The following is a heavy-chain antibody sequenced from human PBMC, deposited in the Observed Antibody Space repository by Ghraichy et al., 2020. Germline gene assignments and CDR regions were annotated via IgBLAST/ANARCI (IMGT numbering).Heavy chain of an antibody. CDR1: GGSFSGYY. J-gene: IGHJ4*02. CDR3: ARFSWGTAGFDY. V-gene: IGHV4-34*01. Sequence: SETLSLTCAVYGGSFSGYYWSWIRQPPGKGLEWIGEINHSGSTNYNPSLKSRVTISVDTSKNQFSLKLSSVTAADTAVYYCARFSWGTAGFDYWGQGTLVTVSS. D-gene: IGHD1-1*01. CDR2: INHSGST.